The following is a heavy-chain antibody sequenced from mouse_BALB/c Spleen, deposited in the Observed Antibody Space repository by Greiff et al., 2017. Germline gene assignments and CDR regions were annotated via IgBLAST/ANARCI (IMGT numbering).Heavy chain of an antibody. CDR1: GFTFSSYT. J-gene: IGHJ2*01. V-gene: IGHV5-12-2*01. CDR3: ARHGTMITTRYYFDY. CDR2: ISNGGGST. D-gene: IGHD2-4*01. Sequence: EVKVVESGGGLVQPGGSLKLSCAASGFTFSSYTMSWVRQTPEKRLEWVAYISNGGGSTYYPDTVKGRFTISRDNAKNTLYLQMSSLKSEDTAMYYCARHGTMITTRYYFDYWGQGTTLTVSS.